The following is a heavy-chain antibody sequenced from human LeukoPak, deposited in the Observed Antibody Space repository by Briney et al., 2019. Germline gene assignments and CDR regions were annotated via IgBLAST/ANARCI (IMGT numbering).Heavy chain of an antibody. CDR2: ISSSSSYI. CDR3: ARTYYYDSSGYYYAYFDY. J-gene: IGHJ4*02. D-gene: IGHD3-22*01. Sequence: GGSLRLSCAGSGITFSSYWMHWVRQAPGKGLEWVSSISSSSSYIYYADSVKGRFTISRDNAKNSLYLQMNSLRAEDTAVYYCARTYYYDSSGYYYAYFDYWGQGTLVTVSS. V-gene: IGHV3-21*01. CDR1: GITFSSYW.